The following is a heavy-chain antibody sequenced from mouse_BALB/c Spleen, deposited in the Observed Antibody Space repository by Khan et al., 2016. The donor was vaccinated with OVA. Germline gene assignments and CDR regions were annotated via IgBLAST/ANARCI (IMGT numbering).Heavy chain of an antibody. V-gene: IGHV3-2*02. Sequence: EVQLVESGPGLVKPSQSLSLTCTVTGYSITSDYVWNWIRQFPGNKLEWMGFINYSGGTSYPPSLKSRFSITRDTSKNQFFLQLNSVTTEDSATYYCARWFAYWGQGTLVTVS. CDR3: ARWFAY. J-gene: IGHJ3*01. CDR1: GYSITSDYV. CDR2: INYSGGT.